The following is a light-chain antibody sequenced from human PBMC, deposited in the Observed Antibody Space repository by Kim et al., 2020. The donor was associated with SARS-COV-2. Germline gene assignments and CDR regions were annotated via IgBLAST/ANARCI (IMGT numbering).Light chain of an antibody. CDR1: QSINSW. Sequence: AIVGDRVTITGRARQSINSWLAWYQQKPGNAPNLLIYKMFSLESGVPSRFSRSGSETEFTLTISSLQPDDFATYYCQQYSNYPPTFGGGTKVDIK. J-gene: IGKJ4*01. CDR2: KMF. CDR3: QQYSNYPPT. V-gene: IGKV1-5*03.